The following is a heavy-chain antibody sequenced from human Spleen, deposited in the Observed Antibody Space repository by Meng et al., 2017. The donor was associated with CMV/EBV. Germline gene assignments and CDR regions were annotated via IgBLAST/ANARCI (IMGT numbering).Heavy chain of an antibody. V-gene: IGHV1-8*03. J-gene: IGHJ6*02. Sequence: FTSYDINWVRQATGQGLEWMGWMNPNSGNTGYAQKFQGRVTITRNTSISTAYMELSSLRSEDTAVYYCARGFKESSSWYGYYYYGMDVWGQGTLVTVSS. CDR3: ARGFKESSSWYGYYYYGMDV. CDR1: FTSYD. D-gene: IGHD6-13*01. CDR2: MNPNSGNT.